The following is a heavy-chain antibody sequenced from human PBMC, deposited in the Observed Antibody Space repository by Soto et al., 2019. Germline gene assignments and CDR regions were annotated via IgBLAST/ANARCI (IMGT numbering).Heavy chain of an antibody. J-gene: IGHJ4*02. CDR3: ARGAPSSPGDYGDLDY. CDR1: GGTFSSYA. Sequence: QVQLVQSGAEVKKPGSSVNVSCKASGGTFSSYAISWVRQAPGQGLEWMGGIIPIFGTANYAQKFQGRVTITADESTSTAYMALSSLRSEDTAVYYCARGAPSSPGDYGDLDYWGQGTLVTVSS. CDR2: IIPIFGTA. V-gene: IGHV1-69*01. D-gene: IGHD4-17*01.